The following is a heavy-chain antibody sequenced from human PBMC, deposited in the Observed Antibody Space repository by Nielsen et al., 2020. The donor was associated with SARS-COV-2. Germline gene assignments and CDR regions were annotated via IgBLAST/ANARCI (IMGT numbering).Heavy chain of an antibody. Sequence: ASVKVSCKASGYTFTGYYMHWVRQAPGQGLEWMGRINPNSGGTNYAQKFQGRVTMTRDTSISTAYMELSRLRSDDTAVYCCASVRVAGMRRFDPWGQGTLVTVSS. D-gene: IGHD6-19*01. CDR1: GYTFTGYY. J-gene: IGHJ5*02. V-gene: IGHV1-2*06. CDR3: ASVRVAGMRRFDP. CDR2: INPNSGGT.